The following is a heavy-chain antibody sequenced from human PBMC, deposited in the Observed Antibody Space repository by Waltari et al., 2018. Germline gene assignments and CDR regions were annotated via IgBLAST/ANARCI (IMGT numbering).Heavy chain of an antibody. CDR1: GYSISSGYY. J-gene: IGHJ4*02. CDR3: ARQGSRDDSSGYYQDY. CDR2: IYHSGST. D-gene: IGHD3-22*01. V-gene: IGHV4-38-2*01. Sequence: QVQLQESGPGLVKPSETLSLTCAVSGYSISSGYYWGWIRQPPGKGLEWIGSIYHSGSTYYNPSLKSRVTISVDTSKNQFSLKLSSVTAADTAVYYCARQGSRDDSSGYYQDYWGQGTLVTVSS.